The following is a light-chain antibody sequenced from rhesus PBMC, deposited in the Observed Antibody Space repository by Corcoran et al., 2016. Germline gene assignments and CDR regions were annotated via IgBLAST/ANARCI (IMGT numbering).Light chain of an antibody. CDR1: QTISSY. CDR3: QQYDSHPFT. CDR2: AAS. J-gene: IGKJ3*01. Sequence: DIQMTQSPSSLSASVGDRVTITCRASQTISSYLAWHQQKPGKVPKLLIYAASRLESGVPSRFSGRGSGTDFTLTIINLQPEDFATYYCQQYDSHPFTFGPGTKLDIK. V-gene: IGKV1-44*02.